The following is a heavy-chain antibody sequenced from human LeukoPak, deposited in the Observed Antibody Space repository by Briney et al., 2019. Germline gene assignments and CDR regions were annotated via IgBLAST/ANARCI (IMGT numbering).Heavy chain of an antibody. J-gene: IGHJ3*02. CDR1: GGSISSYY. CDR3: ARIRYSSGWWGPLNAFDI. Sequence: SETLSLTCTVSGGSISSYYWSWIRQPPGKGLEWIGYIYYSGSTNYNPSLKSRVTISVDTSKNQFSLKLSSVTAADTAVYYCARIRYSSGWWGPLNAFDIWGQGTVVTVSS. V-gene: IGHV4-59*01. CDR2: IYYSGST. D-gene: IGHD6-19*01.